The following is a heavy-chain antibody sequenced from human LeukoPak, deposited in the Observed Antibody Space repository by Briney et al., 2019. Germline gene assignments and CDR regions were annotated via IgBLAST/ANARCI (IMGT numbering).Heavy chain of an antibody. D-gene: IGHD2-8*01. V-gene: IGHV3-23*01. CDR2: IEASGGAT. J-gene: IGHJ4*02. Sequence: GGSLRLSCAASGFTFSDYAMYWVRQAPGKGLEWVSSIEASGGATYYADSVKGRFTISRDNAKNSLYLQMNSLRAEDTAVYYCARSNPPLIWGQGTLVTVSS. CDR1: GFTFSDYA. CDR3: ARSNPPLI.